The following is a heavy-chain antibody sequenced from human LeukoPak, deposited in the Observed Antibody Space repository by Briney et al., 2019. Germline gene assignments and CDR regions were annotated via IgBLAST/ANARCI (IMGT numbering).Heavy chain of an antibody. CDR3: ARGGIAAAWDY. CDR2: INHSGST. D-gene: IGHD6-13*01. CDR1: GGSFSGYY. Sequence: SETLSLTCAVYGGSFSGYYWSWIRQPPGKGLEWSGEINHSGSTNYNPSLKSRVTISVDTSKNQFSLKLSSVTAADTAVYYCARGGIAAAWDYWGQGTLVTVFS. V-gene: IGHV4-34*01. J-gene: IGHJ4*02.